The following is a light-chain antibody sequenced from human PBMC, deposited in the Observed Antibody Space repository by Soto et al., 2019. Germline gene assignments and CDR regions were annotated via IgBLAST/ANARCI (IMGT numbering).Light chain of an antibody. CDR1: LSVSSNY. CDR2: GAS. CDR3: QEYGISRT. Sequence: EIVWTQSPGTLSLSPGERATLSCRASLSVSSNYLAWYQQKPGQAPRLLIYGASSRATGIPDRFSGSGSGTDFTLTISRLEPEDFAVYYCQEYGISRTFGQGTKVEIK. J-gene: IGKJ1*01. V-gene: IGKV3-20*01.